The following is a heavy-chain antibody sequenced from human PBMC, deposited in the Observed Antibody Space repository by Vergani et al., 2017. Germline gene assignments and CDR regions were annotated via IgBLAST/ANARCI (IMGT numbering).Heavy chain of an antibody. CDR3: AKYFSIAGSDPREELDY. CDR1: GGTFSSYA. CDR2: IIPIFGTA. D-gene: IGHD1-20*01. V-gene: IGHV1-69*01. J-gene: IGHJ4*02. Sequence: QVQLVQSGAEVKKPGSSVKVSCKASGGTFSSYAISWVRQAPGQGLEWMGGIIPIFGTANYAQKFQGRVTITADESTGTAYMELSSLRSEATAVYYCAKYFSIAGSDPREELDYWGQGTLVTVSS.